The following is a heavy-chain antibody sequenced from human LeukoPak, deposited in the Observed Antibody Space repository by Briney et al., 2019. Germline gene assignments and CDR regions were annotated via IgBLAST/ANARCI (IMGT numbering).Heavy chain of an antibody. V-gene: IGHV3-21*01. Sequence: GGSLRLSCAASGFTFSSYNMNWVRQAPGKGLEWVSSISSSSNYIYYADSVKGRFTISRDNAKNSPYLQMKSLRAEGTAVYYCARGKTSQNIVTRKTYNWFDPWGQGTLVTVSS. CDR1: GFTFSSYN. D-gene: IGHD2/OR15-2a*01. J-gene: IGHJ5*02. CDR3: ARGKTSQNIVTRKTYNWFDP. CDR2: ISSSSNYI.